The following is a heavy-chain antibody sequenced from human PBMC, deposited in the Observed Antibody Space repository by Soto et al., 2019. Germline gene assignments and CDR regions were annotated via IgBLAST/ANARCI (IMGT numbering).Heavy chain of an antibody. D-gene: IGHD1-7*01. J-gene: IGHJ3*02. CDR3: ARAKGPVGITGSRQAIDT. CDR2: TCYRSRWYN. Sequence: SQTLSLTCAISGDSVSSNSAAWHWIKQSPSRGLEWLGRTCYRSRWYNDYAVSLKSRITIKPDTSKNQFSLQLNFVTPEDTAVYYCARAKGPVGITGSRQAIDTCGHGTIVKVSS. V-gene: IGHV6-1*01. CDR1: GDSVSSNSAA.